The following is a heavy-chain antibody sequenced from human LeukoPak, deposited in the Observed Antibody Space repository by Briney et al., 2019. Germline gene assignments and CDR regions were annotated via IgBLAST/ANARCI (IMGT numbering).Heavy chain of an antibody. CDR3: ARGTRGDILTGYSLGY. D-gene: IGHD3-9*01. V-gene: IGHV1-8*01. J-gene: IGHJ4*02. Sequence: ASVKVSCKASGYTFTSYDINWVRQATGQGLEWMAWMNPNSGNTGYAQKFQGRVTMTRNTSISIAYMEVSSLRSEDTAVYYCARGTRGDILTGYSLGYWGQGTLVTVSS. CDR1: GYTFTSYD. CDR2: MNPNSGNT.